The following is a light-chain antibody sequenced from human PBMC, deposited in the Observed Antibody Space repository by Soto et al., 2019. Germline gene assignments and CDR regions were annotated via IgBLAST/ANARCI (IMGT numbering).Light chain of an antibody. CDR3: TSYAGSNTPYV. Sequence: QSALSQPPSASGSPGQSVTISCTGTGSDVGGYDYVSWYQQHPGKAPKLMIFEVTKRPSGVPNRFSGSKSGNTASLTVSGLQAEDEADYYCTSYAGSNTPYVFGTGTKVT. V-gene: IGLV2-8*01. J-gene: IGLJ1*01. CDR1: GSDVGGYDY. CDR2: EVT.